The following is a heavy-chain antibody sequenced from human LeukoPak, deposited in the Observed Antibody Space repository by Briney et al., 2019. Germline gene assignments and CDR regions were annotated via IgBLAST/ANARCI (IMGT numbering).Heavy chain of an antibody. CDR1: GFTFSDYY. D-gene: IGHD6-13*01. CDR2: ISSSGSTI. V-gene: IGHV3-11*04. Sequence: GGSLRLSCAASGFTFSDYYMSWIRQAPGKGLEWVSYISSSGSTIYYADSVKGRFTISRDNAKNSLYLQMNSLRAEDTAVYYCAREIRKQQLVVDYWGQGTLVTVSS. J-gene: IGHJ4*02. CDR3: AREIRKQQLVVDY.